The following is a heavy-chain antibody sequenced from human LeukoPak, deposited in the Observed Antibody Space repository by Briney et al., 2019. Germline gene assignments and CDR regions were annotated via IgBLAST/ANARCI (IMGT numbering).Heavy chain of an antibody. D-gene: IGHD2-15*01. J-gene: IGHJ4*02. V-gene: IGHV6-1*01. CDR3: ARDLVTYCSGGSCSARSFDY. CDR1: GDSVSSNSAA. Sequence: PSQTLSLTCAISGDSVSSNSAAWNWIRQSPSRGLEWLGRTYYRSKWYNDYAVSVKSRITINPDTSKNQFSLQLNSVTPEDTAVYYCARDLVTYCSGGSCSARSFDYWGQGTLVTVSS. CDR2: TYYRSKWYN.